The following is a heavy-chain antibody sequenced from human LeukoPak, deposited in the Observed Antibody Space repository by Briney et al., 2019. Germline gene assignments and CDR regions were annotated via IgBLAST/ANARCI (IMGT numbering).Heavy chain of an antibody. CDR1: GFTFSSYS. D-gene: IGHD6-6*01. CDR3: AREMGSSSSGDFDY. Sequence: GGSLRLSCAASGFTFSSYSMNWVRQAPGKGLEWVASISSSSSYIYYADSVKGRFTISRDNAKNSLYLQMNSLRAEDTAVYYCAREMGSSSSGDFDYWGQGTLVTVSS. CDR2: ISSSSSYI. V-gene: IGHV3-21*01. J-gene: IGHJ4*02.